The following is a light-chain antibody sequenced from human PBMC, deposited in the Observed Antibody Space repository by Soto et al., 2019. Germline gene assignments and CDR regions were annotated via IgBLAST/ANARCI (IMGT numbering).Light chain of an antibody. V-gene: IGKV1-9*01. J-gene: IGKJ5*01. Sequence: DIQLTQSPSFLSASVGDRVTITCRASQGLSSDLAWYQQKPGKAPKLLIYAASTLQSGVPSRFSGSGSGTEFTLTISSLQPEDFATYYCRQLNSYPITFGQGTRREIK. CDR3: RQLNSYPIT. CDR1: QGLSSD. CDR2: AAS.